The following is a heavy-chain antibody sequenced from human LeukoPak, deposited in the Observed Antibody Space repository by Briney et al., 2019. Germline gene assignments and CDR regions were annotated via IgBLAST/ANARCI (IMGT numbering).Heavy chain of an antibody. CDR3: ATLSTRIAVDGGYNWFDP. V-gene: IGHV3-48*03. Sequence: GGSLRLSCAASGFTFSSYEMNWVRQAPGKGLEWVSYISSSGSTIYYADSVKGRFTISRDNAKNPLYLQMNSLRAEDTAVYYCATLSTRIAVDGGYNWFDPWGQGTLVTVSS. CDR1: GFTFSSYE. J-gene: IGHJ5*02. D-gene: IGHD6-19*01. CDR2: ISSSGSTI.